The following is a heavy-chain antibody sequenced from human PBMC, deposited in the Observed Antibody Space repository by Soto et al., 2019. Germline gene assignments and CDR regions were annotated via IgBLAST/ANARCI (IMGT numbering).Heavy chain of an antibody. D-gene: IGHD3-3*01. V-gene: IGHV3-30*03. CDR1: GFTFNSYG. CDR2: ISYDSTKT. Sequence: GGSLRLSCAASGFTFNSYGMHWVRQGPGNGLEWVAFISYDSTKTYYADSVKGRFTISRDNSNSALYVQMNSLTGEDTAVYYCARDRRFLEWFPSYYYYGMDVWGQGTTVTVSS. J-gene: IGHJ6*02. CDR3: ARDRRFLEWFPSYYYYGMDV.